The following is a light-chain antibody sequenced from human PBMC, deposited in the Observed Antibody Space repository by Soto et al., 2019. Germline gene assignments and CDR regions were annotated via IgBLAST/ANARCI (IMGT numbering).Light chain of an antibody. Sequence: QSVLTQPPSVSAAAGQRVTISCSGTTSNIGNNFVSWYQQFPRQSPKLLIYDNSKRPSGIPDRFSGSKSDTSGTLDITGLQPGDEADYYCGSWDTSLSVVVFGGGTKVTVL. V-gene: IGLV1-51*01. J-gene: IGLJ3*02. CDR1: TSNIGNNF. CDR2: DNS. CDR3: GSWDTSLSVVV.